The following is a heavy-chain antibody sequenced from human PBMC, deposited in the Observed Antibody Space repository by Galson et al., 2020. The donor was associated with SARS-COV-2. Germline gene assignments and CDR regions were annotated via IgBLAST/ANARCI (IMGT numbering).Heavy chain of an antibody. V-gene: IGHV3-48*01. CDR3: ARAEHIVVVTAIWPVTDAFDI. CDR1: GFTFSSYS. CDR2: ISSSSSTI. D-gene: IGHD2-21*02. Sequence: GGSLRLSCAASGFTFSSYSMNWVRQAPGKGLEWVSYISSSSSTIYYADSVKGRFTISRDNAKNSLYLQMNSLRAEDTAVYYCARAEHIVVVTAIWPVTDAFDIWGQGTMVTVSS. J-gene: IGHJ3*02.